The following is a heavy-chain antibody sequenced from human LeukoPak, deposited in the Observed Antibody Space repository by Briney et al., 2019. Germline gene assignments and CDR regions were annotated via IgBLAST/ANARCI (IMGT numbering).Heavy chain of an antibody. J-gene: IGHJ4*02. CDR2: INPSGGST. V-gene: IGHV1-46*01. Sequence: ASVKVSCKASGYTFTSYYMHWVRQAPGQGLEWMGIINPSGGSTSYAQKFQGRVTMTRDMSTSTVYMELSSLRSEDTAVYYCARVLAASRYYGSGSYHYWGQGTLVTVSS. CDR1: GYTFTSYY. D-gene: IGHD3-10*01. CDR3: ARVLAASRYYGSGSYHY.